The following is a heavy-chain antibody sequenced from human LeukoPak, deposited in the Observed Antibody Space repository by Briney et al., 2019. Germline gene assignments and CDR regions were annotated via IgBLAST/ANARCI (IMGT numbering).Heavy chain of an antibody. CDR1: GYTFTSYY. Sequence: ASVKVSCKASGYTFTSYYMHWVRQAPGQGLGWMGIINPSGGSTSYAQKFQGRVTMTRDTSTSTVYMELSSLRSEDTAVYYCARSAGLLWFGELLPDAFDIWGQGTMVTVSS. CDR2: INPSGGST. CDR3: ARSAGLLWFGELLPDAFDI. J-gene: IGHJ3*02. V-gene: IGHV1-46*01. D-gene: IGHD3-10*01.